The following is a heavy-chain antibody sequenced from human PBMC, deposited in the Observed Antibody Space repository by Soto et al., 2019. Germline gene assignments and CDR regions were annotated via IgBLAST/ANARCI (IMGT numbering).Heavy chain of an antibody. CDR1: GFTFTAYF. D-gene: IGHD3-16*01. Sequence: ASVKVSCKPSGFTFTAYFIHWVRQAPGQGLEWMGWFNPNSGGSRFAQKFQDRVTMTGVTSISTAYMEVTSLRSADTAVYFCARGLGDHYLLFLDYWGQGARVTVSS. V-gene: IGHV1-2*02. CDR3: ARGLGDHYLLFLDY. J-gene: IGHJ4*02. CDR2: FNPNSGGS.